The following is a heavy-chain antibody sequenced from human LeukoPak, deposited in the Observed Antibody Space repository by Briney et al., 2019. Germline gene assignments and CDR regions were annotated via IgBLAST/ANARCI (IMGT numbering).Heavy chain of an antibody. J-gene: IGHJ4*02. Sequence: ASVKVSCKASGGTFSSYAICWVRQAPGQGLEWMGRIIPILGIANYAQKFQGRVTITADKSTSTAYMELSSLRSEDTAVYYCARVPRYYYDPYYFDYWGQGTLVTVSS. CDR1: GGTFSSYA. CDR3: ARVPRYYYDPYYFDY. D-gene: IGHD3-22*01. V-gene: IGHV1-69*04. CDR2: IIPILGIA.